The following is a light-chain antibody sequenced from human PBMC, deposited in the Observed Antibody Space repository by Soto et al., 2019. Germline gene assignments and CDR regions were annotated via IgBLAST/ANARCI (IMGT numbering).Light chain of an antibody. CDR3: QKFDGYPLT. V-gene: IGKV1-9*01. J-gene: IGKJ4*01. CDR1: QGINSH. Sequence: DIQLTQSPSFLSASVGDGVTITCRASQGINSHLAWFQQKPGKAPRLLIYSASTLQSGVPSRFSGSGSGTEFNLTISSLQPEDFATYYCQKFDGYPLTFGGGTKMEIK. CDR2: SAS.